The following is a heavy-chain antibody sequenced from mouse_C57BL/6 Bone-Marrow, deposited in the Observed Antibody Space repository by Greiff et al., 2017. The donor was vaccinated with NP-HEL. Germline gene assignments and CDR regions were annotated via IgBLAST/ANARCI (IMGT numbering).Heavy chain of an antibody. J-gene: IGHJ4*01. D-gene: IGHD2-4*01. Sequence: EVKLMESGGGLVKPGGSLKLSCAASGFTFSSYAMSWVRQTPEKRLEWVATISDGGSYTYYPDNVKGRFTISRDNAKNNLYLQMSHLKSEDTAMYYCARFPMITTGYYYAMDYWGQGTSVTVSS. CDR1: GFTFSSYA. CDR2: ISDGGSYT. CDR3: ARFPMITTGYYYAMDY. V-gene: IGHV5-4*03.